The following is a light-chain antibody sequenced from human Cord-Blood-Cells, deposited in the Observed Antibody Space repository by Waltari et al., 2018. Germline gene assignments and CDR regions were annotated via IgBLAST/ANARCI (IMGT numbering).Light chain of an antibody. CDR1: QAISSY. CDR3: QQLNSYPHS. V-gene: IGKV1-9*01. CDR2: AAS. Sequence: DIHLTQSPYLLSASVGDRVTITCRSSQAISSYFAWDQQKPGKAPKLLIYAASTLQSGVPSTFSGSGSGTEFTLTITSLQPEDFATYYCQQLNSYPHSFGQGTKLEIK. J-gene: IGKJ2*03.